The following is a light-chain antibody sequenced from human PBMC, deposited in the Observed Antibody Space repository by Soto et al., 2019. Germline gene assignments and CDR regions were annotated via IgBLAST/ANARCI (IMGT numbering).Light chain of an antibody. Sequence: QSALTQPASVSGSPGQSITISCTGTSSDVGSYNLVSWYQQHPGKVPKLMIYEVNKRPLGVSDRFSGSKSANTASLTISGLQAEDEADYYCCSYAGSSTSVVFGGGTQLNVL. CDR1: SSDVGSYNL. CDR3: CSYAGSSTSVV. CDR2: EVN. V-gene: IGLV2-23*02. J-gene: IGLJ2*01.